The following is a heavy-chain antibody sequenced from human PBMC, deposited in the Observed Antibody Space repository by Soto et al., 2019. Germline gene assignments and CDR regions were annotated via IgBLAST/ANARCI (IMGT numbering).Heavy chain of an antibody. CDR1: GFTFSSYA. D-gene: IGHD4-17*01. V-gene: IGHV3-23*01. Sequence: GGSLRLSCAASGFTFSSYAMSQVRQAPGKGLEWVSAISGSGGSTYYADSVKGRFTISRDNSKNTLYLQMNSLRAEDTAVYYCAKDGPPAYGDYDALHYWGQGTLVTVSS. CDR2: ISGSGGST. J-gene: IGHJ4*02. CDR3: AKDGPPAYGDYDALHY.